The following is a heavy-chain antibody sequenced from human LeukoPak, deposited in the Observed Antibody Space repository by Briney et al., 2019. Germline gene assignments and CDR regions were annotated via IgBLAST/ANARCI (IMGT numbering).Heavy chain of an antibody. J-gene: IGHJ4*02. CDR1: GFTFSTYS. Sequence: GGSLRLSCAASGFTFSTYSMNWVRQAPGKGLEWVSYISSSSNTIYYADSVKGRFTISRDNAKNSLYLQMNSLRAEDTAIYYCASTFYCGGDCSSIPPSGYWGQGTLVTVSS. V-gene: IGHV3-48*01. D-gene: IGHD2-21*02. CDR3: ASTFYCGGDCSSIPPSGY. CDR2: ISSSSNTI.